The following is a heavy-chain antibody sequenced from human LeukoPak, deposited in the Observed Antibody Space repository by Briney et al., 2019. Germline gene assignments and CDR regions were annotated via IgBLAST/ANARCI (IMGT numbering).Heavy chain of an antibody. CDR2: INSKTDGGTT. CDR1: GFTFSNAW. J-gene: IGHJ4*02. V-gene: IGHV3-15*01. D-gene: IGHD2-15*01. Sequence: GGSLRLSCAASGFTFSNAWMSWVRQAPGKGLEWVDRINSKTDGGTTDYAAPVKGRFTISRDDSKNTLYLQMNSLKTEDTAVYYCTTVVAVAATRTLDYWGQGTLVTVSS. CDR3: TTVVAVAATRTLDY.